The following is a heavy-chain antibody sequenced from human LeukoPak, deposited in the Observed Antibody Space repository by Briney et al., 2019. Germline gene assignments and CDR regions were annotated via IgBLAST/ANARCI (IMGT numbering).Heavy chain of an antibody. D-gene: IGHD6-19*01. CDR3: ATGFSSGWDY. J-gene: IGHJ4*02. V-gene: IGHV3-7*01. Sequence: GGSLRLSCAASGFTFSSYWMSWVRQASGKGLEWVANIKQDGSEKYYVDSVKGRLTISRDNAKNSLYLQMNSLRAEDTAVYYCATGFSSGWDYWGQGTLVTVSS. CDR1: GFTFSSYW. CDR2: IKQDGSEK.